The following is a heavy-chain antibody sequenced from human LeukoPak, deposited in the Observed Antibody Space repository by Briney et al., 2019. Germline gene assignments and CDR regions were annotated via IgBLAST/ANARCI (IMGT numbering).Heavy chain of an antibody. V-gene: IGHV1-8*03. CDR2: INPNTCDR. Sequence: ASLKVSCKASGYTFTNYHINWVRQAAGRELEWMGWINPNTCDRGYAQKFQDRVSITSDTSISTAYMELGSPRSEDTAVYFCARTTSLTASGYDYWGQGTLVTVSS. CDR1: GYTFTNYH. CDR3: ARTTSLTASGYDY. J-gene: IGHJ4*02. D-gene: IGHD4-17*01.